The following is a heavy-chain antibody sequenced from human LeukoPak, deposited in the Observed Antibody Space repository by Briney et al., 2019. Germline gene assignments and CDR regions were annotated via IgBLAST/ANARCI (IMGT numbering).Heavy chain of an antibody. Sequence: ASVKVSCKASGYTLTELSMHWVRQAPGKGLEWMGGFDPEDGETIYAQKFQGRVTMTEDTSTDTAYMELSSLRSEDTAVYYCATYMVRGVITPKNYYYGMDVWGQGTTVTVSS. V-gene: IGHV1-24*01. CDR1: GYTLTELS. CDR2: FDPEDGET. J-gene: IGHJ6*02. D-gene: IGHD3-10*01. CDR3: ATYMVRGVITPKNYYYGMDV.